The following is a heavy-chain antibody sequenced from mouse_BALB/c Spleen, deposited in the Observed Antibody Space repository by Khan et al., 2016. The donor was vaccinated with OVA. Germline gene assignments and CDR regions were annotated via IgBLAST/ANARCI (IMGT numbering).Heavy chain of an antibody. V-gene: IGHV3-2*02. D-gene: IGHD3-3*01. J-gene: IGHJ3*01. CDR3: VRGRAY. Sequence: EVQLQESGPGLVKPSLSLSLTCTVTGYSITSDYAWNWIRQFPGHKLEWMGYISYSGRTSYTPSLKSRISIPRDTSQHQFFLQLNSVTTEDTATYFCVRGRAYWGQGTLVTVSA. CDR1: GYSITSDYA. CDR2: ISYSGRT.